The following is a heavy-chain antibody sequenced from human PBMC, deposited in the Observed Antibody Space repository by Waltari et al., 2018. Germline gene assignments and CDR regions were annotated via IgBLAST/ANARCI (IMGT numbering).Heavy chain of an antibody. CDR1: GGNFSSYA. CDR3: ARPYSSSWTGPD. V-gene: IGHV1-69*14. Sequence: QVQLVQSGAEVKKPGSSVKVSCKASGGNFSSYATSWGRQAPGQGLEWMGGIIPIFGTANDAQKLQGRVTITADKSTSTAYMELSSLRSEDTAVYYCARPYSSSWTGPDWGQGTLVTVSS. J-gene: IGHJ4*02. CDR2: IIPIFGTA. D-gene: IGHD6-13*01.